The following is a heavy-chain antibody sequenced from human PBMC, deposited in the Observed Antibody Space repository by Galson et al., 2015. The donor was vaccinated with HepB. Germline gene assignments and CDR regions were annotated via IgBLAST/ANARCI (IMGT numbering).Heavy chain of an antibody. Sequence: SLRLSCAASGFTFSSYWMSWVRQAPGKGLEWVANIKQDGSEKYYVDSVKGRFTISRDNAKNSLYLQMNSLRAEDTAVYYCARDQYYYDSSGYYSFDYWGQGTLVTVSS. V-gene: IGHV3-7*03. D-gene: IGHD3-22*01. CDR3: ARDQYYYDSSGYYSFDY. CDR1: GFTFSSYW. J-gene: IGHJ4*02. CDR2: IKQDGSEK.